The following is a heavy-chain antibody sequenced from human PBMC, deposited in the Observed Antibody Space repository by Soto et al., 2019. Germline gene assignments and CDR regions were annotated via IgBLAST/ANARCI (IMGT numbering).Heavy chain of an antibody. J-gene: IGHJ6*03. CDR3: AKGNSSIAARLPYYYYYYMDV. Sequence: GGSLRLSCAASGFTFSSYAMSWVRQAPGKGLEWVSAISGSGGSTYYADSVKGRFTISRDNSKNTLYLQMNSLRAEDTAVYYCAKGNSSIAARLPYYYYYYMDVWGKGTTVTVSS. D-gene: IGHD6-6*01. V-gene: IGHV3-23*01. CDR2: ISGSGGST. CDR1: GFTFSSYA.